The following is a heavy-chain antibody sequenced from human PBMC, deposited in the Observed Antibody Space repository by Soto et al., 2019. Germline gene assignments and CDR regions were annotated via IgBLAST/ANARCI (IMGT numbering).Heavy chain of an antibody. CDR1: GDSFTSYG. V-gene: IGHV5-51*01. CDR2: IYPGDSDT. J-gene: IGHJ6*02. Sequence: GESLKISCKGSGDSFTSYGNGWVRQMPGKGLELMGIIYPGDSDTRDSPSFQGQVTISVDKSISTAYLQWSSLKASETAMYYCARHNIGSGWYGGASTGPLKVYYFGMDVWGQGTTVTVSS. D-gene: IGHD6-19*01. CDR3: ARHNIGSGWYGGASTGPLKVYYFGMDV.